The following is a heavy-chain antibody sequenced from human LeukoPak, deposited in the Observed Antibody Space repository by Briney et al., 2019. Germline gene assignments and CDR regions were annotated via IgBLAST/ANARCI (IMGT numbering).Heavy chain of an antibody. CDR2: IHYFGTT. J-gene: IGHJ4*02. Sequence: PSETLSLTCTVSGGSISSTRYYWGWIRQPPGKGLEWIASIHYFGTTYYNPSLKSRVTISVDTSKNHFSLKLSSVTAADTAVYYCARGPTYQPIDCWGQGTLVTVSS. CDR3: ARGPTYQPIDC. CDR1: GGSISSTRYY. V-gene: IGHV4-39*02. D-gene: IGHD2-2*01.